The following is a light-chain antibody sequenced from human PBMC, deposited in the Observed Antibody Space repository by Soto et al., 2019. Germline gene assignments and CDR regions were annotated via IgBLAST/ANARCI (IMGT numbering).Light chain of an antibody. Sequence: NFMLTQPHSVSESPGKTVTISCTGSGGSIANNYVQWYQQRPGSAPTNVIYDDNQRPSGVPDRFSGSVDSSSNSASLTISGLKTEDEADYYCQSYHSNTGVFGGGTQLTVL. CDR1: GGSIANNY. J-gene: IGLJ3*02. CDR2: DDN. CDR3: QSYHSNTGV. V-gene: IGLV6-57*02.